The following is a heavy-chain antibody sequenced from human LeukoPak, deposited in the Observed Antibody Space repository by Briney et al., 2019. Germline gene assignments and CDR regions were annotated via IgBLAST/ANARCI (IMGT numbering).Heavy chain of an antibody. V-gene: IGHV3-74*01. J-gene: IGHJ4*02. CDR2: INSDGSST. Sequence: GRSLRLSCAASGFTFSSYWMHWVRQAPGKGPVWVSRINSDGSSTSHADSAKGRFTISRDNAKNTLYLQMNSLRAEDTAVYYCAWGATTLDYWGQGTLVTVSS. CDR1: GFTFSSYW. CDR3: AWGATTLDY. D-gene: IGHD1-26*01.